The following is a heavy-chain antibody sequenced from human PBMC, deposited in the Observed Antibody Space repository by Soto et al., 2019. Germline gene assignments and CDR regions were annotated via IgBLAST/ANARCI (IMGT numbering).Heavy chain of an antibody. CDR1: GGSFSGYY. CDR2: INHSGST. V-gene: IGHV4-34*01. Sequence: QVQLQQWGAGLLKPSETLSLTCAVYGGSFSGYYWSWIRQPPGKGLEWIGEINHSGSTNYNPSLKSRVTISVDTSKNQFSLKLSSLTAAATAVYYCARARGRDGYNSDYWGQGTLVTVSS. CDR3: ARARGRDGYNSDY. D-gene: IGHD5-12*01. J-gene: IGHJ4*02.